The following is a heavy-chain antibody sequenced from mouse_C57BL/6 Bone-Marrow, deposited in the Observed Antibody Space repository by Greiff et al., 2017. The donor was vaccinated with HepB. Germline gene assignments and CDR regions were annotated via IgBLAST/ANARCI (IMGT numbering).Heavy chain of an antibody. CDR2: IDPENGDT. J-gene: IGHJ4*01. CDR1: GFNIKDDY. D-gene: IGHD2-1*01. Sequence: VQLQQSGAELVRPGASVKLSCKASGFNIKDDYMHWVKQRPEQGLEWIGWIDPENGDTEYASKFQGKATITADTSSNTASLQLSSLTSEDTAVYYCTVRTFYAMDYWGQGTSVTVSS. V-gene: IGHV14-4*01. CDR3: TVRTFYAMDY.